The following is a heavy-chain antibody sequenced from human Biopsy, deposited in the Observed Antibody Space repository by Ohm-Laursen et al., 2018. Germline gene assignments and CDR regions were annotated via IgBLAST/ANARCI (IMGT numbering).Heavy chain of an antibody. Sequence: ASVKVSCKASAYSFGDHRIHWVRQAPGQGLEWMGWIDPKSGGTNYAQKFQGRVTMTRDTSISTTYMELRRLTSDDTAVFYCAREWGDFWGGRQFDFWGQGTLVTASS. J-gene: IGHJ5*01. V-gene: IGHV1-2*02. D-gene: IGHD3-3*01. CDR3: AREWGDFWGGRQFDF. CDR2: IDPKSGGT. CDR1: AYSFGDHR.